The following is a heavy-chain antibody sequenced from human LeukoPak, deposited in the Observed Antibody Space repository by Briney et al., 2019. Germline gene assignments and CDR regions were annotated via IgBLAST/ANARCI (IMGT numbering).Heavy chain of an antibody. V-gene: IGHV3-43*01. D-gene: IGHD3-16*01. J-gene: IGHJ4*02. Sequence: GGSLRLSCAASGFTFSDYDMHWVRQAPGKGLEWVSLISWDGGNTYYADSVKGRFTISRDNSKNSLYLQMNSLRTEDTALYYCAKEISGEGIDYWGQGTLVTVSS. CDR2: ISWDGGNT. CDR3: AKEISGEGIDY. CDR1: GFTFSDYD.